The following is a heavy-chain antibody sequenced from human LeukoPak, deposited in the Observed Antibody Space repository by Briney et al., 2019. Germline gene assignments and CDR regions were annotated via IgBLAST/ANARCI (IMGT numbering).Heavy chain of an antibody. D-gene: IGHD2-2*01. CDR3: ARDDCSSTSCYPPIKYYYYYGMDV. CDR1: GFTFSYHW. V-gene: IGHV3-7*01. Sequence: GGSLRLSCAASGFTFSYHWMSWVRQAPGKGLEWVANIKQDGSEKYYVDSVKGRFTISRDNAKNSLYLQMNSLRAEDTAVYYCARDDCSSTSCYPPIKYYYYYGMDVWGQGTTVTVSS. J-gene: IGHJ6*02. CDR2: IKQDGSEK.